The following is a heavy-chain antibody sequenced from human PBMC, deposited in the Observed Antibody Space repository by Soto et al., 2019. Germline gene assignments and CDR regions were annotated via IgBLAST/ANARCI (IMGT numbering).Heavy chain of an antibody. CDR3: ARGKPSGYRFGPRNFFYYGLDV. CDR1: SASLGDHY. V-gene: IGHV4-34*02. J-gene: IGHJ6*02. D-gene: IGHD5-18*01. CDR2: DHPSGST. Sequence: QGQLRQWGAGGLKPSDTLSLTCAVFSASLGDHYLAWIRQSPDKGLEWICEDHPSGSTDYNPSLMSRLTLSVDTSQTQFSLKAASVTAADTAVYFCARGKPSGYRFGPRNFFYYGLDVWGPGTTVTVSS.